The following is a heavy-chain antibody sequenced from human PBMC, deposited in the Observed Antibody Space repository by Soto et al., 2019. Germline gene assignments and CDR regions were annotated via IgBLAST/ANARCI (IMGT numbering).Heavy chain of an antibody. J-gene: IGHJ4*02. CDR2: ISYDGSNK. Sequence: GGSLRLSCAASGFSFSSYAMHWVRQAPGKGLDWVAVISYDGSNKYYADSVKGRFTISRDNSKNTLYLQMNSLRAEDTAVYYCAKDFYDFWSGYHDYWGQGTLVSVSS. D-gene: IGHD3-3*01. CDR1: GFSFSSYA. CDR3: AKDFYDFWSGYHDY. V-gene: IGHV3-30-3*01.